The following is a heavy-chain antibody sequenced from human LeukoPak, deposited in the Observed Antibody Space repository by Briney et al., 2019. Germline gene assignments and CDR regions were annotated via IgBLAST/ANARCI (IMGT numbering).Heavy chain of an antibody. CDR3: ARGRRIRFLEWLLGYMDV. V-gene: IGHV1-3*01. J-gene: IGHJ6*03. CDR1: GYTFTSYA. Sequence: ASVKVSCKASGYTFTSYAMHWVRQAPGQRLEWTGWINAGNGNTKYSQKFQGRVTITRNTSISTAYTELSSLRSEDTAVYYCARGRRIRFLEWLLGYMDVWGKGTTVTVSS. CDR2: INAGNGNT. D-gene: IGHD3-3*01.